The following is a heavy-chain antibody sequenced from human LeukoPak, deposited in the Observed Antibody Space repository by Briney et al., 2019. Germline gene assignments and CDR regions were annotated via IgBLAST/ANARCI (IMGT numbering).Heavy chain of an antibody. Sequence: ASVKVSCKASGYTFTSYAMHWVRQAPGQRPERMGWINAGNGNTKYSQKFQGRVTITRDTSASTAYMELSSLRSEDTAVYYCARGRNQLLGYFDYWGQGTLVTVSS. CDR2: INAGNGNT. D-gene: IGHD2-2*01. J-gene: IGHJ4*02. V-gene: IGHV1-3*01. CDR1: GYTFTSYA. CDR3: ARGRNQLLGYFDY.